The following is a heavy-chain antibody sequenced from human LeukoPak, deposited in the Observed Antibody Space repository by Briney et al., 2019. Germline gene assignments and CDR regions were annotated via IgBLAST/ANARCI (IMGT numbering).Heavy chain of an antibody. Sequence: GGSLRLSCAASGFTFSRYWMSWVRQAPGKGLEWVANIKQDEIEKYFVDSVKGRFTLSRENAKNSLYLQMNSLRAEDTAVYYCARGYCSGSSCYSGFYFDYWGQGALVTVSS. J-gene: IGHJ4*02. CDR2: IKQDEIEK. V-gene: IGHV3-7*01. CDR1: GFTFSRYW. D-gene: IGHD2-15*01. CDR3: ARGYCSGSSCYSGFYFDY.